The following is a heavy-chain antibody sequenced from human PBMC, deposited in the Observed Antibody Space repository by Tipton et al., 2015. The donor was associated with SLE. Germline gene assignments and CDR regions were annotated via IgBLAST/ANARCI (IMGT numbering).Heavy chain of an antibody. D-gene: IGHD3-3*01. Sequence: TLSLTCTVSGFSIRSGYYWSWIRQPPGKPLEWIGYVYYGGSTKYNPSLKSRVTISVDTSKNQFSLKLTSVTAADTAVYYCARALPFNYDFWSGYSTDPFDVWGQGTMVTVSA. CDR1: GFSIRSGYY. CDR3: ARALPFNYDFWSGYSTDPFDV. CDR2: VYYGGST. V-gene: IGHV4-61*01. J-gene: IGHJ3*01.